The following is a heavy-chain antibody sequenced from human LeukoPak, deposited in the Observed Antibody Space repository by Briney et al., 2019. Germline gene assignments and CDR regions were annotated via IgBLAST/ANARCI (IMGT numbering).Heavy chain of an antibody. D-gene: IGHD5-12*01. CDR3: ARDLGYDFPFDY. J-gene: IGHJ4*02. V-gene: IGHV4-61*01. Sequence: SETLSLTCTVSGYSISSGHYWGWIRQPPGKGLEWIGYIYYSGSTNYNPSLKSRVTISVDTSKNQFSLKLSSVTAADTAVYYCARDLGYDFPFDYWGQGTLVTVSS. CDR2: IYYSGST. CDR1: GYSISSGHY.